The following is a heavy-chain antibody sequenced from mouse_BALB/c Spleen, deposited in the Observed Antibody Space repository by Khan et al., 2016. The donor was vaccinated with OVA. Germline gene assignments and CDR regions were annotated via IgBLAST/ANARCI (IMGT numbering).Heavy chain of an antibody. Sequence: EVELVESGGGLVKPGGSLKLSCAASGFAFSTYDMSWVRQTPEKRLEWVATISSSGTYTYYSVSVKGRFTISRDNARNTLYLQMSSLRSEDTALYYCASDQTARAALRFAYWGQGTLVTVSA. D-gene: IGHD3-2*01. CDR1: GFAFSTYD. V-gene: IGHV5-9*02. J-gene: IGHJ3*01. CDR3: ASDQTARAALRFAY. CDR2: ISSSGTYT.